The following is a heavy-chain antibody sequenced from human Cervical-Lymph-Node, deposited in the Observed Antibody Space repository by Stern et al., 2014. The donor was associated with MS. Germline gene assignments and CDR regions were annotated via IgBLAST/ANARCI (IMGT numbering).Heavy chain of an antibody. D-gene: IGHD3-22*01. J-gene: IGHJ3*02. CDR2: SVVGSGNT. CDR1: GFTFTSSA. V-gene: IGHV1-58*01. CDR3: AAEPMYYSDSVGAFDI. Sequence: QLVQSGPEVKKPGTSVKVSCKASGFTFTSSAVQWVRQARGQRLEWIGWSVVGSGNTNYAQKFQERVTITRDMSTSTAYMELSSLRSEDTAVYYCAAEPMYYSDSVGAFDIWGQGTMVTVSS.